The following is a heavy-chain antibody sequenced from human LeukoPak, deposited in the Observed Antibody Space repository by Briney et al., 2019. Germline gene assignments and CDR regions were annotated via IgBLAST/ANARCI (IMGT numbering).Heavy chain of an antibody. CDR1: GFTFSSYE. D-gene: IGHD4-17*01. J-gene: IGHJ4*02. CDR3: ARDGPNGDYAAYYFDS. CDR2: ISSSGSTI. Sequence: GGSLRLSCAASGFTFSSYEMNWVRQAPGKGLEWVSYISSSGSTIYYADSVKGRFTISRDNSKNTLYLQMNSLRGEDTAVYYCARDGPNGDYAAYYFDSWGQGTLVTVSS. V-gene: IGHV3-48*03.